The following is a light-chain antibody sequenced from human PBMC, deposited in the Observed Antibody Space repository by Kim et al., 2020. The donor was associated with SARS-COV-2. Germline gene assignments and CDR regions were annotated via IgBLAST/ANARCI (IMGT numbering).Light chain of an antibody. Sequence: ASVGDRVTSDCRASQGISGTLAWYQQKEGKPPKFLVYGASNLESGVPSRFKGSASGTDFTLTISSLQPEDIATYYCQHFNNYPFTFGQGTRLEIK. V-gene: IGKV1D-13*01. J-gene: IGKJ5*01. CDR3: QHFNNYPFT. CDR1: QGISGT. CDR2: GAS.